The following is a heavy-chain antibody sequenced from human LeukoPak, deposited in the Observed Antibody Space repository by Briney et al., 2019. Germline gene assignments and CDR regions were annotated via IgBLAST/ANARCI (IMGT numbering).Heavy chain of an antibody. J-gene: IGHJ4*02. V-gene: IGHV3-21*06. D-gene: IGHD3-16*01. CDR2: ISGRSSHT. CDR3: GRAFPPLRTSSAGDL. Sequence: GGSLRLSCSASGFTFSDYDMNWIRQAPGKGLEWISAISGRSSHTYYGDSVKGRFSISRDNAKNLLYLQMNGLGAEDTAVYYCGRAFPPLRTSSAGDLWGQGTLVTVSS. CDR1: GFTFSDYD.